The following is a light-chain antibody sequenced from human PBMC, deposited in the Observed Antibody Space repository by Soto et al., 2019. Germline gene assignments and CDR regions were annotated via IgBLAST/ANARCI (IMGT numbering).Light chain of an antibody. V-gene: IGKV3-11*01. CDR2: DAY. Sequence: EVVWTQSPVTLSLSPGERATLSCRASQSFRGLLAWYQQKPGQAPRLLIYDAYNRATGIPPRFSGSGSGTDGTITISSLEQEDAAVYYCQQRHMWTITFGQGTRLEIK. CDR3: QQRHMWTIT. CDR1: QSFRGL. J-gene: IGKJ5*01.